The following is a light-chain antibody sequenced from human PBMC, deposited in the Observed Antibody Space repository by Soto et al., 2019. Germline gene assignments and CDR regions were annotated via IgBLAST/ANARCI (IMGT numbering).Light chain of an antibody. Sequence: QSVLTQPASVSGSPGRSITISCTGTSSDVVAYNYVSWYQQYAGKAPKLMIYGVTNRPSGVSNRFSGSKTGNTASLTISGLQAEDEADYYCFSHRGGDSHVFGTGTKVTVL. CDR1: SSDVVAYNY. J-gene: IGLJ1*01. V-gene: IGLV2-14*01. CDR2: GVT. CDR3: FSHRGGDSHV.